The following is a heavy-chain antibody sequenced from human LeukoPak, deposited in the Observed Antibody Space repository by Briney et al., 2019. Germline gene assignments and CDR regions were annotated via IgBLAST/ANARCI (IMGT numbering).Heavy chain of an antibody. J-gene: IGHJ4*02. CDR3: ARVGVYGSGSYYDY. V-gene: IGHV4-59*01. CDR1: GGSISSYY. Sequence: SETLSLTCTVSGGSISSYYWSWIRQPPGKGLEWIGYIYYSGSTNYNPSLKSRVTISVDTSKNQFSLKLSSVTAADTAVYYCARVGVYGSGSYYDYWGQGTLVTASS. D-gene: IGHD3-10*01. CDR2: IYYSGST.